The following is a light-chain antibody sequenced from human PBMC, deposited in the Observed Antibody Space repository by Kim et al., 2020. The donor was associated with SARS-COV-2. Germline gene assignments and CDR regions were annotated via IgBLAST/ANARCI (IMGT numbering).Light chain of an antibody. V-gene: IGLV3-19*01. CDR3: NSRDSNDNVV. Sequence: VALGQTVRITCQGDSLRSYYATWYQQKPGQAPILVIYGKNYRPSGIPDRFSGSSSGNTASSTITGTQAGDEADYYCNSRDSNDNVVFGGGTQLTVL. J-gene: IGLJ2*01. CDR1: SLRSYY. CDR2: GKN.